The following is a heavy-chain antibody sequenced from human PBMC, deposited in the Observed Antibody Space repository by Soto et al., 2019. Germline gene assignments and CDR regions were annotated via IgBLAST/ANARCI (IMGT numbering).Heavy chain of an antibody. V-gene: IGHV4-39*02. CDR2: IYYSGST. J-gene: IGHJ4*02. Sequence: ASETLSLTCTVSGGSISSSSYYWGWIRQPPGKGLEWIGSIYYSGSTYYNPSLKSRVTISVDTSKNQFSLKLSSVTAADTAVYYCARDYYDSSGYYATFDYCGQRTLVTVSS. CDR3: ARDYYDSSGYYATFDY. D-gene: IGHD3-22*01. CDR1: GGSISSSSYY.